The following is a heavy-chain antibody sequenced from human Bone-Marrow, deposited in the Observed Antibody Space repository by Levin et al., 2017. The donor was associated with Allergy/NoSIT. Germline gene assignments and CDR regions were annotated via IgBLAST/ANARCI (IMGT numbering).Heavy chain of an antibody. J-gene: IGHJ6*02. V-gene: IGHV3-48*03. Sequence: PGGSLRLSCAASGFSFSSYEFDWVRQAPGKGLEWLLYIGTTGITYYADSVKGRFTVSRDNSKNSLYLEMNSLRAEDTAVYYCARQARDHGLDVWGQGTTVTVSS. CDR2: IGTTGIT. CDR3: ARQARDHGLDV. D-gene: IGHD2-21*02. CDR1: GFSFSSYE.